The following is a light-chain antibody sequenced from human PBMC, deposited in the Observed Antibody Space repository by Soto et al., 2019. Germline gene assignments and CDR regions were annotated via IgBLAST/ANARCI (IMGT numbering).Light chain of an antibody. Sequence: QAVVTQEPSFSVSPGGTVTLTCGLSSDSVSARHFPSWYQQTPGQAPRTLIYNPNTRSSGVPDRLSGSILGHRAALTITGAQADDESDYDCVLYMRSGISVFGGGTKVTVL. CDR2: NPN. V-gene: IGLV8-61*01. CDR1: SDSVSARHF. CDR3: VLYMRSGISV. J-gene: IGLJ2*01.